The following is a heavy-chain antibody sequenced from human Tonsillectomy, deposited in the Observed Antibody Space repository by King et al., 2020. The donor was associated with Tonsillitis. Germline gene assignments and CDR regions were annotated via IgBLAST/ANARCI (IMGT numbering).Heavy chain of an antibody. CDR2: IYYSGST. V-gene: IGHV4-59*01. J-gene: IGHJ6*02. CDR3: ARDKVCSGYYCAYGMDV. Sequence: VQLQESGPGLVKPSETLSLTCTVSGGSISSYYWSWIRQPPGKGLEWIGNIYYSGSTNYNPSLKSRVTISVDTSKNQFSVKLSSVTAADTAVYYCARDKVCSGYYCAYGMDVWGQGTTVTVSS. D-gene: IGHD3-22*01. CDR1: GGSISSYY.